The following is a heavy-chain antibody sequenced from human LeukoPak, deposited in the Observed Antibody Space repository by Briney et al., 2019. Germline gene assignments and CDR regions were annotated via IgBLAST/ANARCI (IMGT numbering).Heavy chain of an antibody. CDR1: GFTFSDYY. Sequence: GGSLRLSCAASGFTFSDYYMSWIRQAPGKGLEWVSYISSSGSTTYYADSVKDRFTISRDNAKNSLYLQMSSLRAEDTAVYYCARRGTVIGAFDIWGQGTMATVSS. V-gene: IGHV3-11*01. D-gene: IGHD4-11*01. CDR3: ARRGTVIGAFDI. J-gene: IGHJ3*02. CDR2: ISSSGSTT.